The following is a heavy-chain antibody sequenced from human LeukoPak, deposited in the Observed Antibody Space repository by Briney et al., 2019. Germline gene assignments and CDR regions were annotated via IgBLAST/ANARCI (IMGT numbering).Heavy chain of an antibody. V-gene: IGHV3-48*03. CDR1: GFTFSSYE. D-gene: IGHD5-24*01. J-gene: IGHJ4*02. CDR3: AKRDGYNSGPFDY. CDR2: ISSSGSTI. Sequence: GGSLRLSCAASGFTFSSYEMNWVRQALGKGLEWVSYISSSGSTIYYADSVKGRFTISRDNAKNSLYLQMNSLRAEDTAVYYCAKRDGYNSGPFDYWGQGTLVTVSS.